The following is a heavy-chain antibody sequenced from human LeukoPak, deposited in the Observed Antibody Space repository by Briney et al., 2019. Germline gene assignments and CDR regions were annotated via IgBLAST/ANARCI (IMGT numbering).Heavy chain of an antibody. CDR1: GYTFNNYD. CDR2: MNPNSGNT. V-gene: IGHV1-8*01. Sequence: ASVKVSCKASGYTFNNYDVNWVRQAPGQGLEWMGWMNPNSGNTGYAQKFQGRVTMTRNTSISTAYMELSSLRSEDTAVYYCARESVAAGPNWGQGTLVTVSS. J-gene: IGHJ4*02. D-gene: IGHD6-25*01. CDR3: ARESVAAGPN.